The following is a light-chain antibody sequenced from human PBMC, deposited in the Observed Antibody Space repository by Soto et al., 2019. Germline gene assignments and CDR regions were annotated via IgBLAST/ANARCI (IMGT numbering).Light chain of an antibody. CDR1: QSVADK. J-gene: IGKJ4*01. V-gene: IGKV3-15*01. CDR2: AAS. Sequence: EVVMTQLPATLSVSPGERVSLSCRASQSVADKLAWYQQKPGQAPRLLIYAASSRAAGIPTRFSGSGSGTDFTLTISSLQPEDFAVYYCLRDHDVPLAFGGGTKVELK. CDR3: LRDHDVPLA.